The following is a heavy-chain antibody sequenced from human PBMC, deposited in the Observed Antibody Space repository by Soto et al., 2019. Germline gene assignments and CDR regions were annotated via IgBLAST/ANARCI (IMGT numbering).Heavy chain of an antibody. CDR2: INDSGDT. D-gene: IGHD6-6*01. V-gene: IGHV3-23*01. CDR3: AKRVAYSRSSAYFDY. J-gene: IGHJ4*02. CDR1: GFTFSSYG. Sequence: PGGSLRLSCAASGFTFSSYGMSWVRQAPGKGLEWVSSINDSGDTYYGDSVKGRFTISRDNSKNTLYLQLNSLSAEDTAVYYCAKRVAYSRSSAYFDYWAQGTLVTVSS.